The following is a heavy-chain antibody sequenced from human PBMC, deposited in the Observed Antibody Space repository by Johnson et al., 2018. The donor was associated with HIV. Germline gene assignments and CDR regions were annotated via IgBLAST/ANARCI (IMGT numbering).Heavy chain of an antibody. V-gene: IGHV3-13*01. CDR1: GFTFSSYD. CDR2: IGTAGDT. D-gene: IGHD2-15*01. CDR3: ARDNPGYCSGGSCHDAFDI. J-gene: IGHJ3*02. Sequence: VQLVESGGGLVQPGGSLRLSCAASGFTFSSYDMHWVRQATGKGLEWVSAIGTAGDTYYPGSVKGRFTISRENAKNSLYLQMNSLRAEDTAVYYCARDNPGYCSGGSCHDAFDIWGQGTMVTVSS.